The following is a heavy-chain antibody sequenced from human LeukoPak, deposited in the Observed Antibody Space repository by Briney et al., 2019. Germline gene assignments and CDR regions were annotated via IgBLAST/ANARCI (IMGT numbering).Heavy chain of an antibody. V-gene: IGHV3-30*18. CDR1: GFTFSSYG. CDR2: ISYDGSNK. D-gene: IGHD3-3*01. J-gene: IGHJ4*02. Sequence: GGSLRLSCAASGFTFSSYGMHWVRQAPGKGLEWVAVISYDGSNKYYADSVKGRFTISRDNSKNTLYLQMNSLRAEDTAVYYCAKDQGTNVLRFLEWLSSIDYWGQGTLVTVSS. CDR3: AKDQGTNVLRFLEWLSSIDY.